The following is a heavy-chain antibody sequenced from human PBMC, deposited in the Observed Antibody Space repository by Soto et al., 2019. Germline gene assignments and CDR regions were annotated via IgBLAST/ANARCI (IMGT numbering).Heavy chain of an antibody. J-gene: IGHJ6*03. Sequence: SETLSLTCAVSSGSISSSNWWSWVRQPPGKGLEWIGEIYHSGSTNYNPSLKSRVTISVDKSKNQFSLKLSSVTAADTAVYYCAFGGKGGYYYMDVWGKGTTVTVSS. V-gene: IGHV4-4*02. CDR2: IYHSGST. CDR3: AFGGKGGYYYMDV. CDR1: SGSISSSNW. D-gene: IGHD1-26*01.